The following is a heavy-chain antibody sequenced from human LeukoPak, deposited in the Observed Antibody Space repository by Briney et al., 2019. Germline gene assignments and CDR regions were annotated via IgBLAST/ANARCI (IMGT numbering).Heavy chain of an antibody. CDR1: GGSISSYY. Sequence: SETLSLTCTVSGGSISSYYWSWIRQPPGKGLEWIGYIYYSGSTNYNPSLKNRVTISVDTSKNQFSLKLSSVTAADTAVYYCARARYDSSGYYYRAWGQGTLVTVSS. CDR2: IYYSGST. D-gene: IGHD3-22*01. V-gene: IGHV4-59*01. CDR3: ARARYDSSGYYYRA. J-gene: IGHJ5*02.